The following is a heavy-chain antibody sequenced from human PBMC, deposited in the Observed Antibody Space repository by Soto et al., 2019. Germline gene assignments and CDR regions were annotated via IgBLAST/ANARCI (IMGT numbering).Heavy chain of an antibody. V-gene: IGHV1-69*05. J-gene: IGHJ5*02. CDR1: GGTFSSYA. Sequence: QVQLVQSGAEVKKPGSSVKVSCKASGGTFSSYAISWVRQAPGQGLEWMGGIIPIFGTANYAQQFQGRVTIPXXEXTXXSYRELSRLITHATAGYYCESDPGEEMAKTSRFDPWGQGTLVTVSS. CDR2: IIPIFGTA. D-gene: IGHD3-10*01. CDR3: ESDPGEEMAKTSRFDP.